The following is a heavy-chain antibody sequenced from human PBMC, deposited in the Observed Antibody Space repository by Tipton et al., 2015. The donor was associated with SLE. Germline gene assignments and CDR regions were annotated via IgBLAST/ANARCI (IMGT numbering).Heavy chain of an antibody. CDR1: GGSFSSYY. CDR3: ARFPTYHFDL. CDR2: INHSGST. V-gene: IGHV4-34*01. Sequence: TLSLTCTVSGGSFSSYYWSWIRQPPGKGLEWIGEINHSGSTNYNPSLKSRVTISVDTSKNQFSLKLSSVTAADTAVYYCARFPTYHFDLWGQGTLVTVSS. J-gene: IGHJ4*02. D-gene: IGHD2-2*01.